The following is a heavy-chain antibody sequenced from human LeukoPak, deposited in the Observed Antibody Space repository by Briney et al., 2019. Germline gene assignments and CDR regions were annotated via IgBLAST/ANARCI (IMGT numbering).Heavy chain of an antibody. Sequence: PGGSLRLSCAASGFTFSNYAMHWVRQAPGKGLEWVAVIWYDGSNKYYADSVKGRFTISRDNSKNTLYLQMNSLRAEDTAVYYCARDYKSSSPSFGVVINDYYYYGMDVWGQGTTVTVSS. CDR3: ARDYKSSSPSFGVVINDYYYYGMDV. V-gene: IGHV3-33*08. CDR2: IWYDGSNK. J-gene: IGHJ6*02. D-gene: IGHD3-3*01. CDR1: GFTFSNYA.